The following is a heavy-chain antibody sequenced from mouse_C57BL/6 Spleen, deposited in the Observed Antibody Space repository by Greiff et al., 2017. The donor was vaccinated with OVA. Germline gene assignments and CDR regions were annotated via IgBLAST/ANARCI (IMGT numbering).Heavy chain of an antibody. CDR2: IDPSDSYT. CDR3: ARSGSYYDYDRAWFAY. D-gene: IGHD2-4*01. CDR1: GYTFTSYW. V-gene: IGHV1-50*01. J-gene: IGHJ3*01. Sequence: QVQLQQPGAELVKPGASVKLSCKASGYTFTSYWMQWVKQRPGQGLEWIGEIDPSDSYTNYNQKFKGKATLTVDTSSSAAYMQLSSLTSEDSAVYYCARSGSYYDYDRAWFAYWGQGTLVTVSA.